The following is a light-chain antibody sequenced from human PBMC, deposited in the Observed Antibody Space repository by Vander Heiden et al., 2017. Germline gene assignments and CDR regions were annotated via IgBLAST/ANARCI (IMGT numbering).Light chain of an antibody. CDR3: QSYDSSLSGWV. CDR1: SSNIGAGYD. J-gene: IGLJ3*02. V-gene: IGLV1-40*01. CDR2: ANI. Sequence: QSALTQPPSVSGAPGQRVTISCTGSSSNIGAGYDVHWYQQLPGTAPKRRIAANINRPSGVPDRFSGSKSGTSASLAITGLQAEDEAEDYGQSYDSSLSGWVFGGGTKLTVL.